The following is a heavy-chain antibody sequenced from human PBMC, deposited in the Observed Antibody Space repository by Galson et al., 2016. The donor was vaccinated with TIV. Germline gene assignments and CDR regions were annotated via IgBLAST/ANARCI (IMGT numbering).Heavy chain of an antibody. CDR1: GDSISSSY. V-gene: IGHV4-4*08. CDR2: ISSSGFS. CDR3: ANDYGAGYFDH. D-gene: IGHD4-17*01. Sequence: ETLSLTCNVSGDSISSSYWSWIRQPPGKGLEWIGFISSSGFSNYNPTLKSRVTMSVDASKKQISLRLSSVTAADTAVYFCANDYGAGYFDHWGQGAVVTVSP. J-gene: IGHJ4*02.